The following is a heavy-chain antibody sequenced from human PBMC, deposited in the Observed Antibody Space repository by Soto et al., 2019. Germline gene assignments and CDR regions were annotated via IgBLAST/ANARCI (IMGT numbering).Heavy chain of an antibody. CDR2: IYIGGNT. CDR3: ARHLTYCSAGSCYSDFPYYGMDV. CDR1: GGSISSSTYY. J-gene: IGHJ6*02. D-gene: IGHD2-15*01. Sequence: SETLSLTCTVSGGSISSSTYYWGWMRQPPGKGLEWIAKIYIGGNTYYNPSLKSRVTISVDTSKNQFSLKLTSVTAADTAVYYCARHLTYCSAGSCYSDFPYYGMDVWGQGTTVTVSS. V-gene: IGHV4-39*01.